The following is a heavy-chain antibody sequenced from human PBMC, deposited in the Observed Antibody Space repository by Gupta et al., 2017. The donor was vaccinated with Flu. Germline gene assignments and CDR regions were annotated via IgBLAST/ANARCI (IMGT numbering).Heavy chain of an antibody. Sequence: YTFTSYHVHWGRQTPKQGLEWMGWINPNSGIAQYAQKYEGRVTFTGDTSSNTAYMDLRGLRTEDTAIYYCARDIAAAPTDYWGQGTLVSVSS. D-gene: IGHD6-25*01. CDR1: YTFTSYH. J-gene: IGHJ4*02. CDR3: ARDIAAAPTDY. V-gene: IGHV1-2*02. CDR2: INPNSGIA.